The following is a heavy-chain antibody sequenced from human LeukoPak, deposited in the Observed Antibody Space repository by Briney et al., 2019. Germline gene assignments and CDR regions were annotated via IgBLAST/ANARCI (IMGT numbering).Heavy chain of an antibody. CDR1: GGSISSYY. D-gene: IGHD2-21*02. Sequence: SETLSLTCTVSGGSISSYYWSWIRQPPGKGLEWIGYIYYSGSTNYNPSLKSRVTISVDTSKNQFSLKLSSVTAADTAVYYCARLAYCGGDCYGWFDPWGQGTLVTVSS. J-gene: IGHJ5*02. CDR3: ARLAYCGGDCYGWFDP. CDR2: IYYSGST. V-gene: IGHV4-59*08.